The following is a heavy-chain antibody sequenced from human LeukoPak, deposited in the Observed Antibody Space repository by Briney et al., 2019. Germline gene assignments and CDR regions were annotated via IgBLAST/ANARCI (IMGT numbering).Heavy chain of an antibody. Sequence: GGSLRLSCAASGFTFSSYPMSWVRQAPGKGLEWVSAISGSGGSTYYADSVKGRFTISRDNSKNTLYLQMNSLRAEDTAVYYCARSGYCSSTSCTPLDYWGQGTLVTVSS. D-gene: IGHD2-2*01. V-gene: IGHV3-23*01. CDR1: GFTFSSYP. J-gene: IGHJ4*02. CDR3: ARSGYCSSTSCTPLDY. CDR2: ISGSGGST.